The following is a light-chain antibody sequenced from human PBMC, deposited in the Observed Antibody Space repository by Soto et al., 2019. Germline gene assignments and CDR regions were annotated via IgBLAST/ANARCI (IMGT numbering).Light chain of an antibody. CDR3: QTWGTGLWV. CDR1: SGHSNYA. CDR2: VNSDGSH. Sequence: QSVLTQSPSASASLGASVKLTCTLSSGHSNYAIAWHQQQPEKGPRYLMKVNSDGSHYKGDGIPDRFSGSSSGAERYLTISSLQSEDEADYYCQTWGTGLWVFGGGPKLTVL. J-gene: IGLJ3*02. V-gene: IGLV4-69*01.